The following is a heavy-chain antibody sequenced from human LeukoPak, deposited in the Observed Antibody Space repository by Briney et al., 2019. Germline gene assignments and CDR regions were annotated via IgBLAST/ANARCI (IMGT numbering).Heavy chain of an antibody. CDR3: ARDQVVPAAIYSDY. D-gene: IGHD2-2*01. J-gene: IGHJ4*02. CDR2: ISYDAINK. CDR1: GFTFRSYA. V-gene: IGHV3-30*03. Sequence: PGGSLRLSCAASGFTFRSYAMHWVRQAPGKGLEWVAVISYDAINKYYADSVKGRFTISRDNSKNTLYLQMNSLRAEDTAVYYCARDQVVPAAIYSDYWGQGTLVTVSS.